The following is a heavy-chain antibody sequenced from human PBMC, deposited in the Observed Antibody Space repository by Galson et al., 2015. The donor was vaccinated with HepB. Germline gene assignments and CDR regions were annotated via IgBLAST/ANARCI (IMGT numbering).Heavy chain of an antibody. J-gene: IGHJ4*02. CDR2: ISAYNGNT. CDR1: GYTFTSYG. V-gene: IGHV1-18*01. D-gene: IGHD3-10*01. CDR3: SRIWLVRGVIRFYFDY. Sequence: SVKVSCKASGYTFTSYGISWVRQAPGQGLEWMGWISAYNGNTNYAQKLQGRVIMTTDTSMSTAYMELRSLRSDDTAVYYCSRIWLVRGVIRFYFDYWGQGTLVTVSS.